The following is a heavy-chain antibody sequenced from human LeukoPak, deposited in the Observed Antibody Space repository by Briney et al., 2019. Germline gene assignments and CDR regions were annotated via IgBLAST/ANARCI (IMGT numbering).Heavy chain of an antibody. D-gene: IGHD3-22*01. J-gene: IGHJ4*02. Sequence: GGSLRLSCEASGFTFSNYPMSWVRQAPGRGLEWVSVISESGDVTHYADAMKGRFTISRDNAKNTLNLQMNSLRAEDTAVHYCAPPIQYYYDSSGYWGQGTLVTVSS. V-gene: IGHV3-23*01. CDR2: ISESGDVT. CDR3: APPIQYYYDSSGY. CDR1: GFTFSNYP.